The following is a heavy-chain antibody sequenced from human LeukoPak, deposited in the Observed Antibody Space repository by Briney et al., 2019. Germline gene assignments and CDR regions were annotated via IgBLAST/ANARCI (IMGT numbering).Heavy chain of an antibody. V-gene: IGHV3-33*06. CDR2: IWYDGSNK. CDR1: GFTFSSYG. D-gene: IGHD4-17*01. Sequence: GGSLRLSCAASGFTFSSYGMHWVHQAPGKGLEWVAVIWYDGSNKYYADSVKGRFTISRDNSKNTLYLQMNSLRAEDTAVYYCAKQISRGDYVSSFDYWGQGTLVTVSS. J-gene: IGHJ4*02. CDR3: AKQISRGDYVSSFDY.